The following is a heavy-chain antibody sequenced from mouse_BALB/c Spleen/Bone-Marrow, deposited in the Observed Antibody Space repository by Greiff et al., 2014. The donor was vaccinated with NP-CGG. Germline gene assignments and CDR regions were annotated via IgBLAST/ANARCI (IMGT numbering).Heavy chain of an antibody. V-gene: IGHV2-9*02. CDR3: ARAYLWYFDV. CDR2: IWAGGST. Sequence: VKVVESGPGLVAPSQSLSITCTVSGFSLTSYGIHWVRQPPGKGLEWLGVIWAGGSTNYNSALMSRLSISKDNSKSQVFLKMNSLQTDDTAMYYCARAYLWYFDVWGAGTTVTVSS. J-gene: IGHJ1*01. CDR1: GFSLTSYG. D-gene: IGHD6-5*01.